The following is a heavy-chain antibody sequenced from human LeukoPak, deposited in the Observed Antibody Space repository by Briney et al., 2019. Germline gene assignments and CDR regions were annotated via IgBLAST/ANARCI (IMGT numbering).Heavy chain of an antibody. V-gene: IGHV5-10-1*01. CDR2: IVPSVSST. J-gene: IGHJ4*02. CDR1: GYSLTSYR. CDR3: ARLRYCSGSSCYHYFDY. D-gene: IGHD2-15*01. Sequence: GEPLKTSCQGSGYSLTSYRISWLRQLPGKGLEWMGRIVPSVSSTNSSPSFQGHGTISADMSISTTSLQLNSLKATDTAMYYCARLRYCSGSSCYHYFDYEGQGTLVTVSS.